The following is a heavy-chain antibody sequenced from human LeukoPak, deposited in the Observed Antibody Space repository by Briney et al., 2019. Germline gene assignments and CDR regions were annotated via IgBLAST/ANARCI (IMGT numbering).Heavy chain of an antibody. Sequence: PSETLSLTCAVSGGSISSSNWWSWVRQPPGKGLEWIGEIYHSGSTNYNPSLKSRVTISVDKSKNQFSLKLSSVTAADTAVYYCARILTGYSPSFKDYYYYYYMDVWGKGTTVTVSS. CDR1: GGSISSSNW. V-gene: IGHV4-4*02. D-gene: IGHD3-9*01. CDR2: IYHSGST. CDR3: ARILTGYSPSFKDYYYYYYMDV. J-gene: IGHJ6*03.